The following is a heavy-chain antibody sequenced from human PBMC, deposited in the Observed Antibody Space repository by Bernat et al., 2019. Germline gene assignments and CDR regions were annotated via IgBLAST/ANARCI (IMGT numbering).Heavy chain of an antibody. CDR2: ISHSGTT. D-gene: IGHD2/OR15-2a*01. CDR1: GGSFSNYY. CDR3: AIFGTTYGTFDV. V-gene: IGHV4-34*01. Sequence: QVQLQQWGAGLLKPSETLSLTCAVYGGSFSNYYWSWIRQPPGKGLEWIGEISHSGTTNYHPSLKSRVTISIDTSKNQFSLKLSSVTAADTAVYFCAIFGTTYGTFDVWGQGTMVIVSS. J-gene: IGHJ3*01.